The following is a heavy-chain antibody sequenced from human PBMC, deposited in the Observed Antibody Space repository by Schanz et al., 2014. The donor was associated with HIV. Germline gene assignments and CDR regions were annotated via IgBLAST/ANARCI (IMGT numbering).Heavy chain of an antibody. D-gene: IGHD1-26*01. V-gene: IGHV3-33*01. CDR2: IWYDGTKI. CDR3: ARGGGSGSYFAGYHFDY. J-gene: IGHJ4*02. Sequence: QEQLVESGGGVVQPGKSLRLSCAVSGFTFRNFGMHWVRQAPGKGLEWVAVIWYDGTKIDYADSVKGRFTVSRDNSKNMLYLQMNSLRVDDTAVYYCARGGGSGSYFAGYHFDYWGQGTLVTVSS. CDR1: GFTFRNFG.